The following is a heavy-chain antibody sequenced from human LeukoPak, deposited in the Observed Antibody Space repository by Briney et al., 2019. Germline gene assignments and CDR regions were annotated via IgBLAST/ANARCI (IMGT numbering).Heavy chain of an antibody. CDR3: AKGFAATGIGY. J-gene: IGHJ4*02. CDR2: TYYKSKWYN. Sequence: SQTLSLTCAISGDSVSSNSGAWNWIRHAPSRGLEWLGRTYYKSKWYNDYAVSAKSRITINPDTSKNQFSLQLNSVTPEDTAVYFCAKGFAATGIGYWGQGTLVTVSS. CDR1: GDSVSSNSGA. V-gene: IGHV6-1*01. D-gene: IGHD6-13*01.